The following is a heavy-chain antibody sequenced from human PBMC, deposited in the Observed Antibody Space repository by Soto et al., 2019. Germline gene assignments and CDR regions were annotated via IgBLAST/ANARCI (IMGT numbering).Heavy chain of an antibody. V-gene: IGHV3-30*18. Sequence: GGSLRLSCAASGFTFSSYGMHWVRQAPGKGLEWVAVISYDGSNKYYADSVKGRFTISRDNSKNTLYLQMNSLRAEDTAVYYCAKGGTGGYYYYGMDVWGQGTTVTV. D-gene: IGHD2-8*02. CDR3: AKGGTGGYYYYGMDV. J-gene: IGHJ6*02. CDR1: GFTFSSYG. CDR2: ISYDGSNK.